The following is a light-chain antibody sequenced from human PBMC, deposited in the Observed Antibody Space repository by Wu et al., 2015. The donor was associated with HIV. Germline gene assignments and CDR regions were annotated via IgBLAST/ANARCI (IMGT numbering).Light chain of an antibody. V-gene: IGKV3-20*01. J-gene: IGKJ1*01. CDR1: QSISNSY. Sequence: EIVLTQSPGTLSLSPGGRATLSCRATQSISNSYLAWYQQKPGQGPRLLIYGASKRATGIPDRFSGRGSGTDFTLTISRLEPEDFAVYYCQQYGSSPWTFGQGTKVEI. CDR3: QQYGSSPWT. CDR2: GAS.